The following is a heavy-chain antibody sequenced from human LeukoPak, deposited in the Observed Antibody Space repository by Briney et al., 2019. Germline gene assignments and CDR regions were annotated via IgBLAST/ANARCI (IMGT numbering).Heavy chain of an antibody. CDR2: IDPSGGST. J-gene: IGHJ4*02. CDR1: GYNFTRYY. D-gene: IGHD5-24*01. V-gene: IGHV1-46*01. Sequence: GASVKVSCKASGYNFTRYYMHWVRQAPGQGLEWMGIIDPSGGSTSYAQNFQGGVTMTRDATTSTVYLELSSLRSEDTAVYYCARDFGEMPNYWGQGTLVTVSS. CDR3: ARDFGEMPNY.